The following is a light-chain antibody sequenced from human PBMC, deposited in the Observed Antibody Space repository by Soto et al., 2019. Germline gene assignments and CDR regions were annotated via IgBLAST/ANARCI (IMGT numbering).Light chain of an antibody. CDR3: SSYTSSSTPWV. CDR2: DVS. Sequence: QSVLTQPTSVSGSPGQSITISCTGTSSDVGGYNYVSWYQHHPGKAPKLMICDVSDRPSGVSNRFPGSKSGNTASLTISGLQAEDEADYYCSSYTSSSTPWVFGTGTKVTVL. V-gene: IGLV2-14*03. CDR1: SSDVGGYNY. J-gene: IGLJ1*01.